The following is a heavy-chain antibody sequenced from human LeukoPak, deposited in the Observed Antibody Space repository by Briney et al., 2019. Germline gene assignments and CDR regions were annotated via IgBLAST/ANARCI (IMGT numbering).Heavy chain of an antibody. Sequence: GGSLRLSCAASGFIFSSCAMHWVRQAQGKGREWVAVISYGGSNKYYADPVKVRFTISRDNSKNTLYLQRNSLRAEDTAVYYCARDYRPANWGSSAFDIWGQGTMVTVSS. CDR3: ARDYRPANWGSSAFDI. D-gene: IGHD7-27*01. J-gene: IGHJ3*02. CDR1: GFIFSSCA. V-gene: IGHV3-30-3*01. CDR2: ISYGGSNK.